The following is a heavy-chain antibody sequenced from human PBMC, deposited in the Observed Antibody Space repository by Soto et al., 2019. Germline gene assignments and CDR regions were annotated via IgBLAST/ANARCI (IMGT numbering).Heavy chain of an antibody. Sequence: QVQLVESGGGVVQPGRSLRLSCAASGFTFSSYGMHWVRQAPGKGLEWVAVISYDGSNKYCADSVKGRFTISRDNSKNTLYLQMNSLRAEDTAVYYCAKFPYGSGSYYYYYYGMDVWGQGTTVTVSS. CDR2: ISYDGSNK. J-gene: IGHJ6*02. CDR3: AKFPYGSGSYYYYYYGMDV. V-gene: IGHV3-30*18. D-gene: IGHD3-10*01. CDR1: GFTFSSYG.